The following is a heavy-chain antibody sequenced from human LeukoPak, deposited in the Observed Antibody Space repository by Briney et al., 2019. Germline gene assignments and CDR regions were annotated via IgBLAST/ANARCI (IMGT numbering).Heavy chain of an antibody. V-gene: IGHV1-46*01. CDR3: ARQAGVAADYYYYMDV. CDR1: GYTFTIYY. Sequence: AAVKVSFKASGYTFTIYYMHWVRQAPGQGLEGMGIINPSGGSTSYAQKFQGRVTMTRDTSTSTDYMELSSLRSEDTAVYYCARQAGVAADYYYYMDVWGKGTTVTISS. CDR2: INPSGGST. D-gene: IGHD2-15*01. J-gene: IGHJ6*03.